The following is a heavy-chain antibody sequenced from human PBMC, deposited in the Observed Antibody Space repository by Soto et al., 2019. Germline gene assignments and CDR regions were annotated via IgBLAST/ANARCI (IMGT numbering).Heavy chain of an antibody. CDR1: GGTFGNTA. V-gene: IGHV1-69*12. J-gene: IGHJ5*02. CDR2: IVPLFGTA. Sequence: QVQLVQSGAEVKEPGSSVNVSCKTSGGTFGNTAVTWVRQVPGQGLEWIGGIVPLFGTANYAQKFRGRVMITAAESTSTAFMDLSSLRSDDTAIYYCASDGDPGYSFWSGPLGGGRFDPWGQGTLVTVSS. CDR3: ASDGDPGYSFWSGPLGGGRFDP. D-gene: IGHD3-3*01.